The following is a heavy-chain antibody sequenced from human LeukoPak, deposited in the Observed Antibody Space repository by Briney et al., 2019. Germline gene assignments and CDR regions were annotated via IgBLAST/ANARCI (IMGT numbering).Heavy chain of an antibody. J-gene: IGHJ4*02. CDR1: GFTFSTCW. CDR3: ARDNRGIITPYFDY. D-gene: IGHD3-10*01. V-gene: IGHV3-7*01. Sequence: HAGGSLRLSCAASGFTFSTCWMSWVRQAPGKGLEWVANIKQDGSEKYYVDSVKDRFTISRDNAKNSLYLQMNSLRAEDTAVYFCARDNRGIITPYFDYWGQGTLVTVSS. CDR2: IKQDGSEK.